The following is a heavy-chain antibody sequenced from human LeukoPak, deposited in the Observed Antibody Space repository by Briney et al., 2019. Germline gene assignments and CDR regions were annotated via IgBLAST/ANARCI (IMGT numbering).Heavy chain of an antibody. J-gene: IGHJ5*02. CDR3: ARDDCSSISCYHNWFDP. V-gene: IGHV3-7*01. D-gene: IGHD2-2*01. CDR1: GFTVSSYW. Sequence: PGGSLRLSCAAAGFTVSSYWMSWVRQAPGKGLEWVANIKQVGSEKYYVDSVKGRFTISRDNAKNSLYLQINSLRAEDTAVYYCARDDCSSISCYHNWFDPWGQGTLVTVSS. CDR2: IKQVGSEK.